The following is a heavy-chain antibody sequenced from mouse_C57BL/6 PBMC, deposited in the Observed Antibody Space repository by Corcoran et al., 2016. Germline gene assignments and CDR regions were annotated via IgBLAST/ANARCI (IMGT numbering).Heavy chain of an antibody. CDR1: GYTFTDYN. CDR2: INPNNGGT. J-gene: IGHJ2*01. Sequence: EVQLQQSGPELVKPGASVKIPCKASGYTFTDYNMDWVKQSHGKSLEWIGDINPNNGGTIYNQKFKGKATLTVDKSSSTAYMELRSLTSEDTAVYYCARKPDYYGSSPFDYWGQGTTLTVSS. D-gene: IGHD1-1*01. CDR3: ARKPDYYGSSPFDY. V-gene: IGHV1-18*01.